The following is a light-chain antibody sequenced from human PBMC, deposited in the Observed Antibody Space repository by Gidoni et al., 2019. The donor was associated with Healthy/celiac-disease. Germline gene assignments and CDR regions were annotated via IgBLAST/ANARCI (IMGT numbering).Light chain of an antibody. CDR2: AAS. CDR3: QQYYSTLWT. V-gene: IGKV1-NL1*01. J-gene: IGKJ1*01. Sequence: DIQMPQSPSSLSASVGDRVTITCRASQGISNSLAWYQQKPGKAPKLLLYAASRLESGVPSRFSGSGSGTDYTLTISSLQPEDFATYYCQQYYSTLWTFGQGTKVEIK. CDR1: QGISNS.